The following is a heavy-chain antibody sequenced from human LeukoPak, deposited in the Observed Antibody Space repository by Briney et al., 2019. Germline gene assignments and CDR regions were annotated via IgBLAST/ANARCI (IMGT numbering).Heavy chain of an antibody. Sequence: GGSLRLSCAASGFTFSSYNMNWVRQAPGKGLEWVSIIYSSSTPDYRDSVKGRFTISRDDSKNTLSLQMNSLRAEDSAVYYCAKSYSVTESGEFDYWGQGTLVPVFS. D-gene: IGHD2-21*02. CDR2: IYSSSTP. CDR3: AKSYSVTESGEFDY. J-gene: IGHJ4*02. CDR1: GFTFSSYN. V-gene: IGHV3-66*01.